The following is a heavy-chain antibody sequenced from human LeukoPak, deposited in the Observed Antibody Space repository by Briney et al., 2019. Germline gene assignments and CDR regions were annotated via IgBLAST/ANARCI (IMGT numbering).Heavy chain of an antibody. Sequence: GGSLRLSRAASGFTFSSYAMSWVRQAPGKGLEWVSAISGSGGSTYYADSVKGRFTISRDNSKNTQYLQMNSLRAEDTAVYYCAKICSSLAHHDAFDIWGQGTMVTVSS. CDR3: AKICSSLAHHDAFDI. CDR1: GFTFSSYA. CDR2: ISGSGGST. J-gene: IGHJ3*02. D-gene: IGHD3-10*02. V-gene: IGHV3-23*01.